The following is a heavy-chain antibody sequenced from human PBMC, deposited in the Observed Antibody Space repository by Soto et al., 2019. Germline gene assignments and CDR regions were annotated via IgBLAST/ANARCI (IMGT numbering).Heavy chain of an antibody. Sequence: QLQLQESGPGLVKPSETLSLTCTVSGGSISSSSYYWGWIRQPPGKGLEWIGSIYYSGSTYYNPSLKSRVTISVDTSKNQFPLKLSSVTAADTAVYYCARVDGSYGSGIVNYFDYWGQGTLVTVSS. CDR1: GGSISSSSYY. D-gene: IGHD3-10*01. CDR2: IYYSGST. V-gene: IGHV4-39*01. CDR3: ARVDGSYGSGIVNYFDY. J-gene: IGHJ4*02.